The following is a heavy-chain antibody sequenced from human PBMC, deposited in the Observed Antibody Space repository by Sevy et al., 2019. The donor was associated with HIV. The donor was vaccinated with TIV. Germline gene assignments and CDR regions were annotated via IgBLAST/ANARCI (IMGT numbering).Heavy chain of an antibody. CDR1: GFTFDDYA. CDR3: AKDTGIAAAGLDY. CDR2: ISWNSGSI. Sequence: GGSLRLSCAASGFTFDDYAMHWVRQAPGKGLEWVSGISWNSGSIGYADSVKGRFTISRDNAKNSLYLQMNSLRAEDTALDYCAKDTGIAAAGLDYWGQGTLVTVSS. J-gene: IGHJ4*02. V-gene: IGHV3-9*01. D-gene: IGHD6-13*01.